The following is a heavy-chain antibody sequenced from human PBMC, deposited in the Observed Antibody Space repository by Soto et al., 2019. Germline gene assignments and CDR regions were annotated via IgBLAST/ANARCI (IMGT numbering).Heavy chain of an antibody. D-gene: IGHD2-2*01. J-gene: IGHJ6*02. Sequence: ASVKVSCKASGGTFSSYAISWVRQAPGQGLEWMGGIIPIFGTANYAQKFQGRVTITADESTSTAYMELGSLRSEDTAVYYCVERGIPAAMPSSYYYGMDVWGQGTTVTVSS. CDR1: GGTFSSYA. CDR3: VERGIPAAMPSSYYYGMDV. V-gene: IGHV1-69*13. CDR2: IIPIFGTA.